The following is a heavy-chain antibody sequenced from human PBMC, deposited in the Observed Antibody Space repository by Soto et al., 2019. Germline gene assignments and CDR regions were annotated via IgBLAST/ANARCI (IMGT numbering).Heavy chain of an antibody. CDR1: GFTFSSYS. D-gene: IGHD2-2*01. CDR2: ISSSSSTI. Sequence: PGGSLRLSCAASGFTFSSYSMNWVRQAPGKGLEWVSYISSSSSTIYYADSVKGRFTISRDNAKNSLYLQMNSLRAEDTAVYYCARDLRPGYQLLHNRFDSWGQGTLVTVSS. V-gene: IGHV3-48*01. CDR3: ARDLRPGYQLLHNRFDS. J-gene: IGHJ5*01.